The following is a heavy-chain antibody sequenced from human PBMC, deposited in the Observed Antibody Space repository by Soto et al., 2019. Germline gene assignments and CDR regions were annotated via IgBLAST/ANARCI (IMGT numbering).Heavy chain of an antibody. J-gene: IGHJ4*02. CDR1: GFTFSNYA. Sequence: GGSLRLSCAASGFTFSNYAMSWVRQAPGKGLEWVSTISGGGGTTFYTDSVKGRFTISRDNSKNTLFLQMNSLRADDTAVYYCVKGTAYLTAHFYYWGQGTLVTVSS. D-gene: IGHD2-21*02. CDR2: ISGGGGTT. V-gene: IGHV3-23*01. CDR3: VKGTAYLTAHFYY.